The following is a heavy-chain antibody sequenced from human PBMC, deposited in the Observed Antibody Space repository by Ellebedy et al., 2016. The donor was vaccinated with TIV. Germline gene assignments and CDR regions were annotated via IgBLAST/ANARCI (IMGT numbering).Heavy chain of an antibody. CDR2: ISSSSSYI. CDR1: GFTFSSYS. V-gene: IGHV3-21*01. Sequence: GESLKISXAASGFTFSSYSMNWVRQAPGKGLEWVSSISSSSSYIYYADSVKGRFTISRDNAKNSLYLQMNSLRAEDTAVYYCARVRSSDYDILTGPAFDYWGQGTLVTVSS. D-gene: IGHD3-9*01. CDR3: ARVRSSDYDILTGPAFDY. J-gene: IGHJ4*02.